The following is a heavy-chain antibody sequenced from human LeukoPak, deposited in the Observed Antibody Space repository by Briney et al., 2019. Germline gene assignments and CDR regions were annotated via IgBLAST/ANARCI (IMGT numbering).Heavy chain of an antibody. D-gene: IGHD2-15*01. CDR1: GDSISSGVYY. Sequence: SETLSLTCTVSGDSISSGVYYWSWIRQHPGKGLEWIGYIYYSGSTYYNPSLKSRVTISVDTSKNQFSLKLSSVTAADTAVYYCAGEVAATRSFDYWGQGTLVTVSS. CDR3: AGEVAATRSFDY. V-gene: IGHV4-31*03. J-gene: IGHJ4*02. CDR2: IYYSGST.